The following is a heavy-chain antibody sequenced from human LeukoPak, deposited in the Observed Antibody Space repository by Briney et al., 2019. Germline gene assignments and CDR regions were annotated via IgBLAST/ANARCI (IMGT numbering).Heavy chain of an antibody. CDR2: TKSKTDGGTT. Sequence: NAGGSRRPSCAASGFTFRNAWMSWVRQAPGKGLGWGGLTKSKTDGGTTDYAAPVKGRFTMSRDDSKNTLYLQMNSLKTEDTAVYYCTTVTIKVYWGQGTLVTVSS. CDR1: GFTFRNAW. D-gene: IGHD1-1*01. J-gene: IGHJ4*02. CDR3: TTVTIKVY. V-gene: IGHV3-15*01.